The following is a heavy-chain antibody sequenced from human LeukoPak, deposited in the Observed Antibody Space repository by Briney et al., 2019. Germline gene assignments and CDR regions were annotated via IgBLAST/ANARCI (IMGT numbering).Heavy chain of an antibody. Sequence: GGSLRLSCAASGFTFSTYGMHWVRQAPGKGLEWLAVSSYDGSNRFHADSVKGRLTISRDNSKNTLYLQMNSLRPEDTADYYCARGSAYSDYYYYGMDVWGQGTTVTVS. CDR2: SSYDGSNR. D-gene: IGHD4-11*01. V-gene: IGHV3-30*03. CDR1: GFTFSTYG. J-gene: IGHJ6*02. CDR3: ARGSAYSDYYYYGMDV.